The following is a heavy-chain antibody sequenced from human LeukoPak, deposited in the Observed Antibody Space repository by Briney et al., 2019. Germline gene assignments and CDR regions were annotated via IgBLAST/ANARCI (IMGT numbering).Heavy chain of an antibody. D-gene: IGHD3-22*01. J-gene: IGHJ5*02. CDR2: IYYSGST. Sequence: SSQTLSLTCTVSGGSISSGDYYWSWIRQPPGKGLEWIGYIYYSGSTYYNPSLKSRVTISVDTSKNQFSLKLSSVTAADTAVYSCARASSGQPLNWFDPWGQGTLVTVSS. V-gene: IGHV4-30-4*08. CDR3: ARASSGQPLNWFDP. CDR1: GGSISSGDYY.